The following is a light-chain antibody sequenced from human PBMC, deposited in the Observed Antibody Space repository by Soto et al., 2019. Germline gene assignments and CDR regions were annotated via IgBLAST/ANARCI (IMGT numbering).Light chain of an antibody. Sequence: QSALTQPASVSGSPGQSITISCTGTSGDIGTYNLVSWYQQYPSRAPKLIIFEGNKRPSGVSGRFSASKSGNTASLAISGLQAEDEADYHCCSYAGYYTLGVFGGGTKLTVL. J-gene: IGLJ3*02. CDR1: SGDIGTYNL. CDR2: EGN. CDR3: CSYAGYYTLGV. V-gene: IGLV2-23*01.